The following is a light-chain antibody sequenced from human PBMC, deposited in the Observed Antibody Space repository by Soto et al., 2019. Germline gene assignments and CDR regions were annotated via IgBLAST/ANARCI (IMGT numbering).Light chain of an antibody. CDR2: AAS. CDR1: QTTNNY. Sequence: DIQRTQSPSSLSASVGDRVTMTCRASQTTNNYLNWYQLKPGKAPKLLIYAASTLQSGFPSRFSGSGSRTEFTLTISSLQPEDFATYYCQQLNSYPITFGQGTRVEIK. J-gene: IGKJ5*01. CDR3: QQLNSYPIT. V-gene: IGKV1-9*01.